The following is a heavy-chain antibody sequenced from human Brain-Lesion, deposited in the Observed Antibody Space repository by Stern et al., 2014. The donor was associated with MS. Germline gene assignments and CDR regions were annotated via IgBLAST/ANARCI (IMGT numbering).Heavy chain of an antibody. Sequence: MQLVESGPGLVKPSQTLSLSCTVSGGSISSGGYYWSWIRQPAGQGLEWIGRLFNGGSPTNHPPLKSRVPISKDTSKNHSSLRQNPMTAADTAVYYCARGRVVPGFQYYATDVWGQGTTVIVSS. CDR2: LFNGGSP. J-gene: IGHJ6*02. V-gene: IGHV4-61*02. CDR3: ARGRVVPGFQYYATDV. CDR1: GGSISSGGYY. D-gene: IGHD2-2*01.